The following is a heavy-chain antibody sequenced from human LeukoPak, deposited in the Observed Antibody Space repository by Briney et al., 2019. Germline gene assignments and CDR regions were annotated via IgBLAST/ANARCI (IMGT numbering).Heavy chain of an antibody. Sequence: MPSETLSLTCTVSGGSISSYYWSWIRQPPGKGLEWIGNIYHSGSTNYNPSLKSRVTISVDTSKNQFSLKLSSVTAADPAVYYCARGRNWFDPWGQGTLVTVSS. J-gene: IGHJ5*02. CDR1: GGSISSYY. CDR3: ARGRNWFDP. CDR2: IYHSGST. V-gene: IGHV4-59*01.